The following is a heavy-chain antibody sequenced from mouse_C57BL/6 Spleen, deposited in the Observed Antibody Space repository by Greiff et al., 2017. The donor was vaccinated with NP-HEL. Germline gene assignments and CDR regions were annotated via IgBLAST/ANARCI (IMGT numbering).Heavy chain of an antibody. Sequence: EVKLMESGAGLVKPGGSLKLSCAASGFTFSSYAMSWVRQTPEKRLEWVAYISSGGDYIYYADTVKGRFTISRDNARNTLYLQMSSLKAEDTAMYYRTRDYYGSIGVWGTGTTVTVSS. D-gene: IGHD1-1*01. J-gene: IGHJ1*03. V-gene: IGHV5-9-1*02. CDR1: GFTFSSYA. CDR2: ISSGGDYI. CDR3: TRDYYGSIGV.